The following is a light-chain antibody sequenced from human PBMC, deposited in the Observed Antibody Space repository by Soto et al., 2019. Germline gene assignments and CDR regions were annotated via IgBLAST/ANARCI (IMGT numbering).Light chain of an antibody. CDR1: QSVSSSY. V-gene: IGKV3-20*01. Sequence: EIVLTQSPGTLSLSPGERATLSCRASQSVSSSYLAWYQQKPGQAPRLLIYGASSRATGIPDRFSGSGSGTDFTLTISRLEPEDFAVYYCQQYGSSTLTFRGGTNVDIX. J-gene: IGKJ4*01. CDR2: GAS. CDR3: QQYGSSTLT.